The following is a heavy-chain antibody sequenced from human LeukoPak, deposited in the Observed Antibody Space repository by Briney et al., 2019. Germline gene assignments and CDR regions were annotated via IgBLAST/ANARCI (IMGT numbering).Heavy chain of an antibody. D-gene: IGHD6-19*01. CDR3: ARAHSSGWGAFDI. CDR2: ISGSGCST. Sequence: GGSLRLSCAASGFTFSSYAMSWVRQAPGKGLEWVSAISGSGCSTYYADSVKGRFTISRDNSKNTLYLQMNSLRAEDTAVYYCARAHSSGWGAFDIWGQGTMVTVSS. V-gene: IGHV3-23*01. J-gene: IGHJ3*02. CDR1: GFTFSSYA.